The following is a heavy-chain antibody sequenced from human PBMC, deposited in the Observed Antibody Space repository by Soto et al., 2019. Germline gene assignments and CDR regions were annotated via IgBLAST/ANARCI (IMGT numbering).Heavy chain of an antibody. J-gene: IGHJ4*02. V-gene: IGHV3-30*18. CDR2: ISYDGSNK. CDR3: AKEFLSGYDSPLYY. D-gene: IGHD5-12*01. Sequence: QVQLVESGGGVVQPGRSLRLSCAASGFTFSSYGMHWVRQAPGKGLEWVAVISYDGSNKYYADSVKGRFTISRDNSKNTLYLQMTSLRAEDTAVYYCAKEFLSGYDSPLYYWGQGTLVTVSS. CDR1: GFTFSSYG.